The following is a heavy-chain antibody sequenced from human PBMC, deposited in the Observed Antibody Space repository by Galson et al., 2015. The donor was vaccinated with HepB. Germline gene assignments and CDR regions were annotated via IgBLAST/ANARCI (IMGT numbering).Heavy chain of an antibody. V-gene: IGHV3-15*01. J-gene: IGHJ4*02. CDR1: GFTFSNAW. CDR2: IKSKSDGGAA. D-gene: IGHD2-15*01. Sequence: SLRLSCAASGFTFSNAWMFWVRQAPGKGLEWVGRIKSKSDGGAADYAAPVKGRFTVSRDDSKNTLFLQMNSLKTEDTAVYYCATGLRATAATRDYWGQGTLVTVSS. CDR3: ATGLRATAATRDY.